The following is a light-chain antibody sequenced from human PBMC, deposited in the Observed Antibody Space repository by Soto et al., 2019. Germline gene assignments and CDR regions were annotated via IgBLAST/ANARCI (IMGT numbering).Light chain of an antibody. CDR3: QQYYNIPYT. J-gene: IGKJ2*01. V-gene: IGKV4-1*01. CDR2: WAS. CDR1: QSVLYSSNNKNY. Sequence: DIVMTQSPDSLAVSLGERATINCKSSQSVLYSSNNKNYLAWYQQKPGQPPKLLIYWASTRESGVPDRFSGSGSGTDFTLTISNLQAEDVAIYYCQQYYNIPYTFGQGTKLEVE.